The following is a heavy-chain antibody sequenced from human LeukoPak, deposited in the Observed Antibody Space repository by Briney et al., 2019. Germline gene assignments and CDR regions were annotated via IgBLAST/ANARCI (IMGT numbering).Heavy chain of an antibody. D-gene: IGHD3-22*01. CDR3: AREFYDSSGYNYLDS. CDR1: GFSFSRHG. Sequence: PGRSLRLSSAASGFSFSRHGMYWVRQAPGKGLEWVAVIWFDGTNKYYADSVKGRFTVSRDNFKNTLNLQMNSLRAEDTAVYYCAREFYDSSGYNYLDSWGQGTLVTVSS. J-gene: IGHJ4*02. CDR2: IWFDGTNK. V-gene: IGHV3-33*07.